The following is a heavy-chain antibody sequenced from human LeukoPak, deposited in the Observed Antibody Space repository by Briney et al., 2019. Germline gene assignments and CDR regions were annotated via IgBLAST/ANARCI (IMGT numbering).Heavy chain of an antibody. Sequence: SETLSLTCTVSGGSISSYNWSRIPHPPAEGLEEWGEIYYSGSTNYNPPLQSRVTISVDTSKNQFSLKRSSVTAADMAVYYCARAPNAEMATIMGSWWFDPWGQGTLVTVSS. CDR1: GGSISSYN. D-gene: IGHD5-24*01. CDR2: IYYSGST. CDR3: ARAPNAEMATIMGSWWFDP. V-gene: IGHV4-59*01. J-gene: IGHJ5*02.